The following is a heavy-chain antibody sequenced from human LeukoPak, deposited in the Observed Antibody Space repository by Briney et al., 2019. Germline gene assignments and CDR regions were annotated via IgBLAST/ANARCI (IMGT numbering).Heavy chain of an antibody. CDR1: GFTFRNYW. CDR3: ASDNRVYGSGSYAFDI. V-gene: IGHV3-7*01. Sequence: GGSLRLSCAASGFTFRNYWMSWVRQAPGKGLEWVANIKQDGSEKYYVGSVKGRFTISRDNARNSLYLQMNSLRAEDTAVYYCASDNRVYGSGSYAFDIWGQGTMVTVSS. CDR2: IKQDGSEK. J-gene: IGHJ3*02. D-gene: IGHD3-10*01.